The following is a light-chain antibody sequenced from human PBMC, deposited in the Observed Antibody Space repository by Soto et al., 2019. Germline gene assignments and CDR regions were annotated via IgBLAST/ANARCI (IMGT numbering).Light chain of an antibody. CDR3: YSYVGTSTWV. Sequence: QSALTQPASVSESPGQSITISCTGTNNDVGNYKLVSWFQHHLGKAPKLIIYEGTKRPSGVSNRFSASQSGNTASLTISGLQAEDEADYYCYSYVGTSTWVFGGGTKLTVL. CDR2: EGT. J-gene: IGLJ3*02. V-gene: IGLV2-23*01. CDR1: NNDVGNYKL.